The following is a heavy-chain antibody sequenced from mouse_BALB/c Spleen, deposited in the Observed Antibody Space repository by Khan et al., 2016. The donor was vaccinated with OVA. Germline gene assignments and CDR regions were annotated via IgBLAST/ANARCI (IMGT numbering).Heavy chain of an antibody. Sequence: EVELVESGGDLVKPGGSLKLSCAASGFTFSSYSMPWVRQTPDKRLEWVASISSGGDYTYYPDSVKGRFTISRDNAKNTLYLQMSDLKSEDTAMYYCAGHLAGSFAYWGQGTLVTVSA. CDR3: AGHLAGSFAY. CDR1: GFTFSSYS. CDR2: ISSGGDYT. V-gene: IGHV5-6*01. J-gene: IGHJ3*01.